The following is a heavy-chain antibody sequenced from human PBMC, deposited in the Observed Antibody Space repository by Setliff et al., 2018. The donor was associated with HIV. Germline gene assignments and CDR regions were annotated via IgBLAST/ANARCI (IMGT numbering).Heavy chain of an antibody. D-gene: IGHD2-21*01. Sequence: ASVKVSCKASGYTFTSYCVSWVRQAPGQGLEWRGWISGYVGDTHYVQKFQGRVTMTIDPSTRTAYMEVRSLSSDNTTVYYCARGEGRDGYNLYYYYMDVWGKGTTVTVS. CDR3: ARGEGRDGYNLYYYYMDV. V-gene: IGHV1-18*01. J-gene: IGHJ6*03. CDR1: GYTFTSYC. CDR2: ISGYVGDT.